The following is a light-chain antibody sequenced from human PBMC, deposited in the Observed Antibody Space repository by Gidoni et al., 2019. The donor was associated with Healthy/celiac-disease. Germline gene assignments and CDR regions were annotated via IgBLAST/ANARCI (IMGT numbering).Light chain of an antibody. CDR3: QQFSSSPTWT. J-gene: IGKJ1*01. V-gene: IGKV3-20*01. Sequence: ELALTPSPGTLSLSPRESATLSCRASHSVSSSYLAWYQQKPGQAPRLLISGASSRATGIPDRFSGSGSGTDFTLTISRLEPEDFAVYYCQQFSSSPTWTFGQGTKVEIK. CDR2: GAS. CDR1: HSVSSSY.